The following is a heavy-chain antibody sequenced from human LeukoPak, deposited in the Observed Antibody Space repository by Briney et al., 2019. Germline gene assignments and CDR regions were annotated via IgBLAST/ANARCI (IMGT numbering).Heavy chain of an antibody. CDR2: ITSNGGST. J-gene: IGHJ4*02. V-gene: IGHV3-64D*09. Sequence: AGSLRLSCSASGFTFSGYAMHWVRQAPGKGLEFVSAITSNGGSTYNADSVKGRFTISRDNSKNTLSLQMNSLRAEDTAVYYCVKSASAGWYTFDYWGQGTLVTVSS. D-gene: IGHD6-19*01. CDR1: GFTFSGYA. CDR3: VKSASAGWYTFDY.